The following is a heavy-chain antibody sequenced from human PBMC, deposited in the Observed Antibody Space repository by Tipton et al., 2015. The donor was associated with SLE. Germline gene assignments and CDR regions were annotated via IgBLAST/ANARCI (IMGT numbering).Heavy chain of an antibody. CDR3: ARYLDWNYTFIDF. V-gene: IGHV4-59*02. CDR2: QYYSVTT. CDR1: GTSVSGYY. J-gene: IGHJ4*02. Sequence: TLSLTCSVSGTSVSGYYRSWIRQSPGRGLEWIGYQYYSVTTRYNPSLQSRASISVDTSEKQVSLKLTSVTAADTAVYYCARYLDWNYTFIDFWGQGSLVTVSS. D-gene: IGHD1-7*01.